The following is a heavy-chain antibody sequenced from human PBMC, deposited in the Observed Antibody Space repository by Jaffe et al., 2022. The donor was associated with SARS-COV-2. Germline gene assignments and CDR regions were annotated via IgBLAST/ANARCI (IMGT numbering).Heavy chain of an antibody. D-gene: IGHD2-21*02. CDR1: GFTFSSYA. Sequence: QVQLVESGGGVVQPGRSLRLSCAASGFTFSSYAMHWVRQAPGKGLEWVAVISYDGSNKYYADSVKGRFTISRDNSKNTLYLQMNSLRAEDTAVYYCARIGWKHIVVVTARDAFDIWGQGTMVTVSS. CDR3: ARIGWKHIVVVTARDAFDI. CDR2: ISYDGSNK. J-gene: IGHJ3*02. V-gene: IGHV3-30*04.